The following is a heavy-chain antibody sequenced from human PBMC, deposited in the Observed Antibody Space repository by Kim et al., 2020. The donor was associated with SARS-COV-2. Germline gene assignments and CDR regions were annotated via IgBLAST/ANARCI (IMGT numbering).Heavy chain of an antibody. J-gene: IGHJ4*02. CDR3: ARDSRYCSSTSCTFDY. CDR1: GFTFSSYS. V-gene: IGHV3-48*02. D-gene: IGHD2-2*01. Sequence: GGSLRLSCAASGFTFSSYSMNWARQAPGKGLEWVSYISSSSSTIYYADSVKGRFTISRDNAKNSLYLQMNSLRDEDTAVYYCARDSRYCSSTSCTFDYWGQGTLVTVSS. CDR2: ISSSSSTI.